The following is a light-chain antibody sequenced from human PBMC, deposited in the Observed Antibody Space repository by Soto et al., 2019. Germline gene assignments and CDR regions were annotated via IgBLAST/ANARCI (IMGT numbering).Light chain of an antibody. CDR3: SSYTTISTVG. CDR1: HRDIGYYNY. J-gene: IGLJ1*01. Sequence: QSALTQPASLSGSPGPSSTISCTGTHRDIGYYNYVSWYQQHPGKAPKLMIYEVFNRPSGVSNRFSGSKSSNTASLTISGLQSEDESDYYCSSYTTISTVGFGTVTTLTVL. V-gene: IGLV2-14*01. CDR2: EVF.